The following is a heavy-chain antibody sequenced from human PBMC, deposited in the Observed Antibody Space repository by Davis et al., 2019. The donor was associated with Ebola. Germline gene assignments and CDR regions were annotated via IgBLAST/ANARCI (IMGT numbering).Heavy chain of an antibody. CDR1: GGSFSDYY. D-gene: IGHD6-19*01. CDR3: ARQYSSGWLDY. CDR2: INPSGST. V-gene: IGHV4-34*01. Sequence: GSLRLSCAVYGGSFSDYYWSWIRQPPEKGLDWIGEINPSGSTNYNPSLKSRVTISRDTSKNQFSLKVNSVAAADTAMYYCARQYSSGWLDYWGQGTLVTVSS. J-gene: IGHJ4*02.